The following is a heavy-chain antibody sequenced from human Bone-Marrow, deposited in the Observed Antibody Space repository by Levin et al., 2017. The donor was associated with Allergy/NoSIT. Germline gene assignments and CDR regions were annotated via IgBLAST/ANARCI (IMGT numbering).Heavy chain of an antibody. D-gene: IGHD2-2*01. CDR1: GFTFSSYV. Sequence: GESLKISCAASGFTFSSYVMHWVRQAPGKGLEWVAVISYVVSNKYYADSVKGRFTISRDDSKNTLYLQMNSLRVEDTAVYYCARGSFTKDGMDVWGQGTTVTVSS. J-gene: IGHJ6*02. CDR2: ISYVVSNK. CDR3: ARGSFTKDGMDV. V-gene: IGHV3-30*04.